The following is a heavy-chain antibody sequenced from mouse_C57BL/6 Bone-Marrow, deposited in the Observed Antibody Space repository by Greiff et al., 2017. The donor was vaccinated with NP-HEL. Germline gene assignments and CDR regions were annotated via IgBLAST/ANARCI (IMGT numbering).Heavy chain of an antibody. Sequence: EVQLQQSGAELVRPGASVKLSCTASGFNIKDDYMHWVKQRPEQGLEWIGWIDPENGDTEYASKFQGKATITADTSSNTAYLQLSSLTSEDTAVYYCTVITTVVATLYYYAMDYWGQGTSVTVSS. V-gene: IGHV14-4*01. D-gene: IGHD1-1*01. CDR2: IDPENGDT. J-gene: IGHJ4*01. CDR1: GFNIKDDY. CDR3: TVITTVVATLYYYAMDY.